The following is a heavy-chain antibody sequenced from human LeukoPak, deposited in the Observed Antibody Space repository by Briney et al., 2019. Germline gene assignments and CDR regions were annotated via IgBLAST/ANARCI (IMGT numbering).Heavy chain of an antibody. V-gene: IGHV3-74*01. CDR1: EFTFSNYW. Sequence: PGGSLRLSCVASEFTFSNYWLYWVRHAPGGGLVWVSRINSDGTSTIYAGSVKGRFTISRDNAKNTLYLQMNSLRAEDTALYYCARENGANRRALDVWGPGTRVTVSS. CDR2: INSDGTST. J-gene: IGHJ3*01. CDR3: ARENGANRRALDV. D-gene: IGHD4/OR15-4a*01.